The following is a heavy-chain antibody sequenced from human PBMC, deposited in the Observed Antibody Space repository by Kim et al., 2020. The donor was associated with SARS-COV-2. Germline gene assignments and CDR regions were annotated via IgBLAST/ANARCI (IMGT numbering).Heavy chain of an antibody. J-gene: IGHJ6*02. Sequence: GGSLRLSCAASGFTFSSYGMHWVRQAPGKGLEWVAVIWYDGSNKYYADSVKGRFTISRDNSKNTLYLQMNSLRAEDTAVYYCARDLGGIAATHGMDVWGQGTTVTVSS. V-gene: IGHV3-33*01. CDR3: ARDLGGIAATHGMDV. CDR1: GFTFSSYG. CDR2: IWYDGSNK. D-gene: IGHD6-25*01.